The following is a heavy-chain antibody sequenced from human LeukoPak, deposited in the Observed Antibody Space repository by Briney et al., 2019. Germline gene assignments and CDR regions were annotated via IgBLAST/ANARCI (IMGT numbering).Heavy chain of an antibody. CDR3: TRGHWGLQS. Sequence: SETLSLTCTVPGASVTDYYWSWIRQSPGKGLEWISYIHHSGNSDYNPSLRSRVTTSLDTSKNQFSLNLISVTAADTAVYYCTRGHWGLQSWSQGTLVTVSS. CDR2: IHHSGNS. V-gene: IGHV4-59*02. CDR1: GASVTDYY. J-gene: IGHJ5*02. D-gene: IGHD7-27*01.